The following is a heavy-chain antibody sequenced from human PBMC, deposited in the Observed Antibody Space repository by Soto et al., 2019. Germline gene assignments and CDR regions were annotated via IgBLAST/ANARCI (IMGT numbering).Heavy chain of an antibody. D-gene: IGHD6-6*01. CDR2: INPSGGST. CDR1: GYTFTSYG. Sequence: GASVKVSCKASGYTFTSYGISWVRQAPGQGLEWMGIINPSGGSTSYAQKFQGRVTMTRDTSTSTVYMELSSLRSEDTAVYYCARESSSSINPYYYYGMDVWGQGTTVTVSS. CDR3: ARESSSSINPYYYYGMDV. J-gene: IGHJ6*02. V-gene: IGHV1-46*01.